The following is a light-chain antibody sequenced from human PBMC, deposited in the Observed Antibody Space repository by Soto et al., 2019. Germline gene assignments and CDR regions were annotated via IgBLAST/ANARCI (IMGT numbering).Light chain of an antibody. CDR2: DAS. CDR1: QSISSG. V-gene: IGKV1-5*01. Sequence: DIQMTQSPSTLSASVGDRVTITCRASQSISSGLAWYQQKPGKAPKLLIYDASSLESGVPSRFGGSGSGTEFTLTISSLQPDDFATYYCQQYNSYSGTFGQGTKVEIK. CDR3: QQYNSYSGT. J-gene: IGKJ1*01.